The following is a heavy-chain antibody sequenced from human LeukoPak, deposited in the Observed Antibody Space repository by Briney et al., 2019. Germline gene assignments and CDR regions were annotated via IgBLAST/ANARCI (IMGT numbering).Heavy chain of an antibody. D-gene: IGHD2-2*01. CDR3: ARGGRGYCTSSSCYFDY. V-gene: IGHV3-21*01. CDR2: ISESSIYI. J-gene: IGHJ4*02. Sequence: GGSLRLSCAGSGFTFSSYTMNWVRHAPGKGLEWVSSISESSIYINYADSVKGRFTISRDNAKYSLYLQMTSLRAEDTAVYYCARGGRGYCTSSSCYFDYWGQGTLVTVSS. CDR1: GFTFSSYT.